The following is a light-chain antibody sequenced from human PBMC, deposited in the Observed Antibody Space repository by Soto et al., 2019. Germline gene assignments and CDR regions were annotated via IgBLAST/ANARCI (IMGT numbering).Light chain of an antibody. V-gene: IGKV3-20*01. CDR3: QQYGSSPT. Sequence: DIVFTQSPGTLSLSPGERATLSCRASQSVSSSYLAWYQQKPGQAPRLLIYGASSRATGIPDRFSGSGSGTDFTLTISRLEPEDFAVYYCQQYGSSPTFAQGTKVDIK. CDR2: GAS. CDR1: QSVSSSY. J-gene: IGKJ1*01.